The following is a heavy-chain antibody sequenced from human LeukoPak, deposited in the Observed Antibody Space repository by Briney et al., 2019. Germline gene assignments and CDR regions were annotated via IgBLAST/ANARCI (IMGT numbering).Heavy chain of an antibody. V-gene: IGHV3-30*03. CDR2: ISYDGNNK. D-gene: IGHD1-26*01. CDR1: GFTFSSYG. Sequence: GGSLRLSCAASGFTFSSYGMHWVRQAPGKGLEWVAVISYDGNNKYYADSVKGRFTISRDNSKNTLYLQMNSLRAEDTAVYYCARESYSGSSPFDYWGQGTLVTVSS. CDR3: ARESYSGSSPFDY. J-gene: IGHJ4*02.